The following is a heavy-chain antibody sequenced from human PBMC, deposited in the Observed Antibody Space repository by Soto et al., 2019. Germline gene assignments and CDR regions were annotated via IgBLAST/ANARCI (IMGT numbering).Heavy chain of an antibody. V-gene: IGHV4-39*01. D-gene: IGHD6-19*01. CDR3: ASGGYSSGWY. CDR1: GGSISSSSYY. CDR2: IYYRGST. Sequence: QLQLQESGPGLVKPSETLSLTCTVSGGSISSSSYYWGWIRQPPGKGLEWIGSIYYRGSTYYNPSLKSRVTISVDTSKNQFSLKLSSVTAADAAVYYCASGGYSSGWYWGQGTLVTVSS. J-gene: IGHJ4*02.